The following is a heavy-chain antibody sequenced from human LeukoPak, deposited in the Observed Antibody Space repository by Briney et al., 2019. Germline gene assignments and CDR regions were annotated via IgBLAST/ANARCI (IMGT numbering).Heavy chain of an antibody. CDR3: AKGGDYHDY. J-gene: IGHJ4*02. CDR1: GFTFKNYA. V-gene: IGHV3-23*01. Sequence: GGSLRLSCAASGFTFKNYAMNWVRQSPGKGLEWVSVISGSGGNTYYADSVKGRFTISRDNSKNTLYLQMNSLRVEDTAVYYCAKGGDYHDYWGQGTLVTVSS. CDR2: ISGSGGNT.